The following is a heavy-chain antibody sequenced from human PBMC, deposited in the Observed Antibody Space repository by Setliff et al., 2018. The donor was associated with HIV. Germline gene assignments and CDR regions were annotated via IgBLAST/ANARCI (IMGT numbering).Heavy chain of an antibody. CDR3: ARSLDYSGSGSYYVGWFDL. D-gene: IGHD3-10*01. CDR2: IYHSGST. CDR1: GGSISSGGYS. V-gene: IGHV4-30-2*01. J-gene: IGHJ5*02. Sequence: SETLSLTCAVSGGSISSGGYSWSWIRQPPGKGLEWIGYIYHSGSTNYNPSLKSRVTILVDPSKNQFSLRLSSVTAADTAVYYCARSLDYSGSGSYYVGWFDLWGQGIPVTVSS.